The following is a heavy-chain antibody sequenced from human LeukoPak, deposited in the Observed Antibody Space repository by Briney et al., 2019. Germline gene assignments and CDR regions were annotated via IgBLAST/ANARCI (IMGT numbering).Heavy chain of an antibody. V-gene: IGHV1-18*01. J-gene: IGHJ4*02. CDR1: GYTFTSYG. CDR3: ARDSDFWSGYYFDY. CDR2: ISAYNGNT. Sequence: ASVKVSCKASGYTFTSYGISWVRQAPGQGLEWMGWISAYNGNTNYAQKPQGRVTMTTDTSTSTAYMELRSLRSDDTAVYYCARDSDFWSGYYFDYWGQGTLVTVSS. D-gene: IGHD3-3*01.